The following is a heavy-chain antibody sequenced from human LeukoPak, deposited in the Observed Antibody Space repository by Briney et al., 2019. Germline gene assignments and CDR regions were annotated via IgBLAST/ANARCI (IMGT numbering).Heavy chain of an antibody. V-gene: IGHV3-53*01. CDR3: ALSIPSTGNNYFDY. J-gene: IGHJ4*02. Sequence: GGSLRLSCAASGFIVSSNYLSWVRQAPGKGLEWVSVIYSGSTTYYADSVKGQFTISRDNSKNTLYLQMNSLRADDTAVYYCALSIPSTGNNYFDYWGQGTLVTVSS. D-gene: IGHD6-13*01. CDR2: IYSGSTT. CDR1: GFIVSSNY.